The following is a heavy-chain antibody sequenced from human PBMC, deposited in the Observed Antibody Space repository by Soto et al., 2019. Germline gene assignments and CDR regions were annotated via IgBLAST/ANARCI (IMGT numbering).Heavy chain of an antibody. CDR1: GFTFSSYW. CDR3: ARGGGYDYIWGSYLSAY. Sequence: PGGSLRLSCAASGFTFSSYWMSWVRQAPGKGLEWVANIKQDGSEKYYVDSVKGRFTISRDNAKNSLYLQMNSLRAEDTAVYYCARGGGYDYIWGSYLSAYWGQGTLVTVSS. CDR2: IKQDGSEK. D-gene: IGHD3-16*02. J-gene: IGHJ4*02. V-gene: IGHV3-7*01.